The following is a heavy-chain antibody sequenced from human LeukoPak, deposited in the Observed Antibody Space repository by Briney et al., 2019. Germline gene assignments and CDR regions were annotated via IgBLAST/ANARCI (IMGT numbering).Heavy chain of an antibody. CDR2: ISSSSSYI. CDR1: GFIVRSNH. Sequence: TGGSLRLTCAAFGFIVRSNHINWVRQAPGKGLEWVSSISSSSSYIYYADSVKGRFTISRDYSKNTLYLQMNSLRPEDTAVYYCAKGYGWEASYYYYYMDVWGKGTTVTISS. V-gene: IGHV3-21*01. CDR3: AKGYGWEASYYYYYMDV. D-gene: IGHD1-26*01. J-gene: IGHJ6*03.